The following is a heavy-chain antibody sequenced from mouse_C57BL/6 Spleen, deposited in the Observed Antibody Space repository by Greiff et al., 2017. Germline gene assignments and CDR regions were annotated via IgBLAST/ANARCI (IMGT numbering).Heavy chain of an antibody. J-gene: IGHJ2*01. CDR1: GYTFTDYN. V-gene: IGHV1-22*01. D-gene: IGHD1-1*01. Sequence: EVKLVESGPELVKPGASVKMSCKASGYTFTDYNMHWVKQSHGKSLEWIGYINPNNGGTSYNQKFKGKATLTVNKSSSTAYMELRSLTSEDSAVYYCARGYYGSSLDYWGQGTTLTVSS. CDR2: INPNNGGT. CDR3: ARGYYGSSLDY.